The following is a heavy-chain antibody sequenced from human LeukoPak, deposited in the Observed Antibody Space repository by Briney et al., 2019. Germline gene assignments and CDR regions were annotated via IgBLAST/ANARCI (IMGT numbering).Heavy chain of an antibody. J-gene: IGHJ4*02. V-gene: IGHV4-59*08. CDR2: TYYGGTT. D-gene: IGHD5-24*01. Sequence: PSETLSLTCSVSGASVTGTYWSWVRRPPGKGLEWIAYTYYGGTTEYNPSLKSRATISVDTSKNHFSLDLRSVAAADTAVYFCARLGLYDGYTHDSWGQGTLVTVSS. CDR1: GASVTGTY. CDR3: ARLGLYDGYTHDS.